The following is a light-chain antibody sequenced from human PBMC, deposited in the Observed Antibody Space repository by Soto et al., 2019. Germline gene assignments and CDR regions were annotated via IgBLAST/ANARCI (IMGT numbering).Light chain of an antibody. Sequence: EIVLTQSPATLSLSPGERATLSCRASQSVSRYLAWYQQKPGQAPRLLIYDASNRATGVPARFSGSGFGTDFTLTISSLEPEDFAVYYCQQRSNWPPYTFGQGTILEIK. V-gene: IGKV3-11*01. J-gene: IGKJ2*01. CDR2: DAS. CDR1: QSVSRY. CDR3: QQRSNWPPYT.